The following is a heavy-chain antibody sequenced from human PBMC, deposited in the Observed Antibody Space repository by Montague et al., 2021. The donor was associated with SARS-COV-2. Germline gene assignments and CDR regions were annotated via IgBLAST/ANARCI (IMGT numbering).Heavy chain of an antibody. J-gene: IGHJ6*02. CDR3: TSGREGNYNVMDV. V-gene: IGHV6-1*01. CDR1: EDRVSSNTAT. CDR2: TYYRSKWYN. D-gene: IGHD1-1*01. Sequence: CAISEDRVSSNTATWNWVRQSPSRGLEWLGRTYYRSKWYNDYAVSVRGRVTINPDTSKNQFSLQLNSVTPEDTAIYYCTSGREGNYNVMDVWGQGTTVTVSS.